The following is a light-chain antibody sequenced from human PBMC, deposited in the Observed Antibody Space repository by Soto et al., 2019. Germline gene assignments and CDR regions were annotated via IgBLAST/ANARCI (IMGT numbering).Light chain of an antibody. J-gene: IGKJ5*01. Sequence: EIVVTQSPATLSLSPGERATLSCRPSQSVSSYLAWYQQKPGQAPRLLIYDASNRATGIPARFSGSGSGTDFTLTISSLEPEDFAVYYCQQRSNWITFGQGTRLEIK. CDR3: QQRSNWIT. CDR2: DAS. CDR1: QSVSSY. V-gene: IGKV3-11*01.